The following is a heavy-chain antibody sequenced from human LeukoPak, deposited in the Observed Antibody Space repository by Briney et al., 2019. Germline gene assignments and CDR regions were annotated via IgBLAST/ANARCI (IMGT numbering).Heavy chain of an antibody. CDR2: IYYSGST. Sequence: SETLSLTCTVSGGSISSYYWTWIRQPPGKGLEWIGYIYYSGSTNYNPSLKSRVTISVDTSKNQFSLKLRSVTAADTAVYYCARLGGSSWANWFDPWGQGTLVTVSS. CDR3: ARLGGSSWANWFDP. CDR1: GGSISSYY. J-gene: IGHJ5*02. D-gene: IGHD6-13*01. V-gene: IGHV4-59*12.